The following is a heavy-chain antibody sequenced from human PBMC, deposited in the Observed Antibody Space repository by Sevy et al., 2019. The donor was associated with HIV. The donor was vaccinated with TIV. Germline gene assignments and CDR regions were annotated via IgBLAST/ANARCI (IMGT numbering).Heavy chain of an antibody. CDR3: ARLKDAGSGYTFGY. J-gene: IGHJ4*02. CDR2: IKQDGSEK. D-gene: IGHD3-3*01. Sequence: GGSLRLSCAASGFTFSRYWMSWVRQAPGKGLEWVANIKQDGSEKYYVDSVKGRFTISRDNAKNSLYLQMNSLRAEDTAVYYCARLKDAGSGYTFGYWGQGTLVTVSS. V-gene: IGHV3-7*03. CDR1: GFTFSRYW.